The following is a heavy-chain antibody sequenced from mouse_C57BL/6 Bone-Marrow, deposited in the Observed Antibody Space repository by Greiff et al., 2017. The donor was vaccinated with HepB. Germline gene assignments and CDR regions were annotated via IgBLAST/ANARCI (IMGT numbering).Heavy chain of an antibody. Sequence: VQLKQSGPVLVKPGASVKMSCKASGYTFTDYYMNWVKQSHGKSLEWIGVINPYNGGTSYNQKFKGKATLTVDKSSSTAYMELNSLTSEDSAVYYCVIYYYGSLDYWGQGTTLTVSS. CDR3: VIYYYGSLDY. CDR1: GYTFTDYY. CDR2: INPYNGGT. V-gene: IGHV1-19*01. D-gene: IGHD1-1*01. J-gene: IGHJ2*01.